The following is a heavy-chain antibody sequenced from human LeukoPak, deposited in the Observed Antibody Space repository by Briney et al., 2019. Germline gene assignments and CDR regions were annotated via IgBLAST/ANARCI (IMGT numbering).Heavy chain of an antibody. Sequence: GSLRLSCAASGFTVSSNYMSWVRQAPGKGLEWVSVIYSGGSTYYADSVKGRFTISRDNSKNTLYLQMNSLRAEDTAVYYCARDTIYYYDSSGYHGKDYWGQGTLVTVSS. J-gene: IGHJ4*02. V-gene: IGHV3-53*01. CDR2: IYSGGST. CDR1: GFTVSSNY. D-gene: IGHD3-22*01. CDR3: ARDTIYYYDSSGYHGKDY.